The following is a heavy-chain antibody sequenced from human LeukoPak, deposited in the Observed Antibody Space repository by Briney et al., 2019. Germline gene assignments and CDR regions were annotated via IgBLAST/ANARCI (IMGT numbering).Heavy chain of an antibody. CDR1: GFSFSSYG. J-gene: IGHJ4*02. V-gene: IGHV3-30*03. CDR3: ARGGNWDLYYFDN. D-gene: IGHD7-27*01. CDR2: ISYDGYNK. Sequence: SLRLSCAASGFSFSSYGMHWVRQAPGKGLKCVAVISYDGYNKHYIDSVKGRFTISRDNSKNTLYLQMNSLRAEDTAVYYCARGGNWDLYYFDNWGQGNLVTVSS.